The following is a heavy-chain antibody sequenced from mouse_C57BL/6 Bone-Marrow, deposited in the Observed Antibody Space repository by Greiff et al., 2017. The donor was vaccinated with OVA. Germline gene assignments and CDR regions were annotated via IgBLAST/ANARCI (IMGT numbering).Heavy chain of an antibody. V-gene: IGHV5-9-1*02. CDR2: ISSGGDYI. D-gene: IGHD1-1*01. Sequence: EVMLVESGEGLVKPGGSLKLSCAASGFTFSSYAMSWVRQTPEKRLEWVAYISSGGDYIYYADTVKGRFTISRDTARNTLYLQMSSLKSEDTAMYYCTREFTSGYFDSWGQGTTLTVSS. CDR3: TREFTSGYFDS. CDR1: GFTFSSYA. J-gene: IGHJ2*01.